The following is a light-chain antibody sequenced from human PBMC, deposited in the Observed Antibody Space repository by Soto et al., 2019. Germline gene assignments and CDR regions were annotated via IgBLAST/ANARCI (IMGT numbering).Light chain of an antibody. Sequence: QSVLTQPPSVSGNPGQRVTMSCSGSGSNIGTNYVYWYQQLPGAAPKLLIHSTNERPSGVPDRFSGSKSGTSASLAISGLRSEDEADYYCAAWDDNLGGRVIFGGGTKLTVL. CDR1: GSNIGTNY. V-gene: IGLV1-47*02. CDR2: STN. CDR3: AAWDDNLGGRVI. J-gene: IGLJ2*01.